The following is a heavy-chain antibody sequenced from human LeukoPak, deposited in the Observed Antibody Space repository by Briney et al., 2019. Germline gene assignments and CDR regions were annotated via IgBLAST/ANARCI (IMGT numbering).Heavy chain of an antibody. CDR3: ARLEYCSSTSCYLGVFDP. D-gene: IGHD2-2*01. J-gene: IGHJ5*02. V-gene: IGHV4-59*01. Sequence: PSETLSLTCTVSGGSISSYYWSWIRQPPGKGLEWIGYIYYSGSTNYNPSLKSRVTISVDTSKNQFSLKLSSVTAADTAVYYCARLEYCSSTSCYLGVFDPWGQGTLVTVSS. CDR1: GGSISSYY. CDR2: IYYSGST.